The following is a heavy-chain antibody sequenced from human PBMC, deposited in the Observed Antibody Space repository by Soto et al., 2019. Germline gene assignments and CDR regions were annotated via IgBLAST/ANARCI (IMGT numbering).Heavy chain of an antibody. V-gene: IGHV2-70*11. J-gene: IGHJ4*02. D-gene: IGHD3-22*01. CDR3: ARMYYYDSSGYFYYFDY. CDR2: IDWDDDK. Sequence: SGPTLVNPTQTLTLTCTFSGFSLSTSGMCVSWIRQPPGKALEWLARIDWDDDKYYSTSLKTRLTISKDTSKNQVVLTMTNMDPVDTSMYYCARMYYYDSSGYFYYFDYWGQGTLVTVSS. CDR1: GFSLSTSGMC.